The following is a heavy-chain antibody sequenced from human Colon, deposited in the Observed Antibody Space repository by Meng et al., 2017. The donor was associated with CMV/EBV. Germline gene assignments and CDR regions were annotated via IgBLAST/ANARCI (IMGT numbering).Heavy chain of an antibody. D-gene: IGHD6-13*01. V-gene: IGHV3-23*04. CDR2: ISASGGTT. CDR1: GFTFTSYA. J-gene: IGHJ4*02. Sequence: VQLVQSGAEVKKPGGSLRLSCTTSGFTFTSYAMTWVRQAPGKGLEWVSGISASGGTTYYPDSVKGRFIISRDNSKNTVYLEMSSLRADDTAVYYCARGSTYRPYYFDFWGQGTLVTVSS. CDR3: ARGSTYRPYYFDF.